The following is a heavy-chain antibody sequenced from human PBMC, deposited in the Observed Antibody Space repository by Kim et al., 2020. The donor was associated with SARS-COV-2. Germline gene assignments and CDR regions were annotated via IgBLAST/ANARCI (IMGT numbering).Heavy chain of an antibody. D-gene: IGHD6-13*01. V-gene: IGHV3-30*01. Sequence: ADSGKGRFTISRDNSKNTLYLQMNSLRPEDTAIFYCARAGYSSIWYYFDYRGQGTLVTVSS. J-gene: IGHJ4*02. CDR3: ARAGYSSIWYYFDY.